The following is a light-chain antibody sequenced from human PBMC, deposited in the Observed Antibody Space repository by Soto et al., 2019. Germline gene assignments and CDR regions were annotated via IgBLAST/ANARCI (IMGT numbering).Light chain of an antibody. Sequence: EIVFTPSPATLSLSPGERATLSCRASQSVSSYLAWYQQKPGQAHRLLIYDAYNRATGIQARFSGSGSGTDFTLTIRSLEPEDFAVYYCKQRSNWPITFGQGTRLEIK. CDR3: KQRSNWPIT. J-gene: IGKJ5*01. V-gene: IGKV3-11*01. CDR1: QSVSSY. CDR2: DAY.